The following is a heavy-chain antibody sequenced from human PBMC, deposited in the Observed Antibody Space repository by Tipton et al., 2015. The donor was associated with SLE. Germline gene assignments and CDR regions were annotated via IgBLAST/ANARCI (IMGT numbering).Heavy chain of an antibody. CDR1: GYSISSGYY. CDR3: ARLEGDGYKWYFDY. Sequence: LRLSCAVSGYSISSGYYWGWIRQPPGKGLEWIGSIYHSGSTYYNPSLKSRLTISVDTSKNQFSLKLSSVTAADTAVYYCARLEGDGYKWYFDYWGQGTLVTVST. V-gene: IGHV4-38-2*01. CDR2: IYHSGST. J-gene: IGHJ4*02. D-gene: IGHD5-24*01.